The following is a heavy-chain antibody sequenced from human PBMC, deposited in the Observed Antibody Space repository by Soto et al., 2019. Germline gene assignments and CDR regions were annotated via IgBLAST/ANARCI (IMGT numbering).Heavy chain of an antibody. CDR2: MYYSGST. J-gene: IGHJ4*02. D-gene: IGHD5-18*01. Sequence: SETLSLTCIVAGVSVISGGYYLSWIRQPPGKGLEWIGYMYYSGSTNYNPSLKSRVTMSIETSKNLFSLRLTSVTAADTAVYYCARVDPSPSLIHYYFAYWGQGTLVTVSS. CDR3: ARVDPSPSLIHYYFAY. V-gene: IGHV4-61*08. CDR1: GVSVISGGYY.